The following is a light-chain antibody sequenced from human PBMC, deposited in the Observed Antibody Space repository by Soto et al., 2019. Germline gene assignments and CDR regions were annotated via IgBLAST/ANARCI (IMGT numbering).Light chain of an antibody. CDR3: SSYTRSILL. CDR2: EVS. CDR1: SSGVGGYNY. V-gene: IGLV2-14*01. Sequence: ALTQPASVSGSPGQSITISCTGTSSGVGGYNYVSWYQQHPGKAPKLMIYEVSNRPSGVSNRFSGSKSGNTASLTISGLQAEDEADYYCSSYTRSILLFGGGTKVTVL. J-gene: IGLJ2*01.